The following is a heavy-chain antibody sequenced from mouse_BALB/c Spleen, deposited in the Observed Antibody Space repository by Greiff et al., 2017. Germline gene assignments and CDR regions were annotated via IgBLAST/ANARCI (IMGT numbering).Heavy chain of an antibody. CDR2: ISSGGSYT. CDR1: GFTFSSYA. V-gene: IGHV5-9-3*01. Sequence: EVQRVESGGGLVKPGGSLKLSCAASGFTFSSYAMSWVRQTPEKRLEWVATISSGGSYTYYPDSVKGRFTISRDNAKNTLYLQMSSLRSEDTAMYYCARRLYDEDAMDYWGQGTSVTVSS. J-gene: IGHJ4*01. D-gene: IGHD2-12*01. CDR3: ARRLYDEDAMDY.